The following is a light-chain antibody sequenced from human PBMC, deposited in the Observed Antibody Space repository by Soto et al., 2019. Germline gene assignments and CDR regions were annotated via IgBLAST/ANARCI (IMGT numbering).Light chain of an antibody. Sequence: LLMTQSPATLSVSPGERATLSCRASQSVSSNLAWYQQKPGQAPRLLIYGASTRATGIPARFSGSGSGTDFTLTISSLEPEDFAVFYCQQRSNWPRTFGQGTKVDIK. CDR1: QSVSSN. CDR3: QQRSNWPRT. V-gene: IGKV3-15*01. CDR2: GAS. J-gene: IGKJ1*01.